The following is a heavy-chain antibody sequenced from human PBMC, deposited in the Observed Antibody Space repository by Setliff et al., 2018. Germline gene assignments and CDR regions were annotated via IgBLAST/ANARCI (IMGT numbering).Heavy chain of an antibody. V-gene: IGHV4-4*08. Sequence: SETLSLTCTVSGGSINRDYWNWIRQPPGKGLEWIGYIYSSGRTNYNPSLMSRVTISMDTSKNQFSLKVNSVTAADTAVYFCARVLVLGYNWFDPWGQGTLVTVSS. J-gene: IGHJ5*02. CDR1: GGSINRDY. CDR2: IYSSGRT. D-gene: IGHD3-10*01. CDR3: ARVLVLGYNWFDP.